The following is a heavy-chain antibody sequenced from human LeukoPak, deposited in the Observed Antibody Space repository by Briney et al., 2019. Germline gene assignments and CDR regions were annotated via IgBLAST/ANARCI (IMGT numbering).Heavy chain of an antibody. CDR2: IYSGGST. D-gene: IGHD2-15*01. Sequence: PGGSLRLSCAASGFPVSSNYMSWVRQAPGKGLEWVSVIYSGGSTYYADSVKGRFTVSRDNSKNTLYLQMNSLRAEDTAVYYCAKDVGYCSGGSCYSVEVGDYWGQGTLVTVSS. V-gene: IGHV3-53*01. J-gene: IGHJ4*02. CDR3: AKDVGYCSGGSCYSVEVGDY. CDR1: GFPVSSNY.